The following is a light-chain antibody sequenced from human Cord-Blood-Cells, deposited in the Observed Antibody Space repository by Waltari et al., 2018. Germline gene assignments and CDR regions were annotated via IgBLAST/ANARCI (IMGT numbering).Light chain of an antibody. CDR1: KLGDKY. CDR2: QDS. CDR3: QAWDSSTYV. V-gene: IGLV3-1*01. Sequence: SYALTQPPSVSVSPGQTASITCSGDKLGDKYACWYQQKPGQSPVMVIHQDSKRPSGIPERFSGSNSGNTATLTISGTQAMDEADYYCQAWDSSTYVFGTGTKVTVL. J-gene: IGLJ1*01.